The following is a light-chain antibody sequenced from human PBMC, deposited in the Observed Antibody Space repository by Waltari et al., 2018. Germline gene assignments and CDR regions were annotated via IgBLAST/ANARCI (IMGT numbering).Light chain of an antibody. CDR3: GVWDDSLNGVV. CDR2: GNN. CDR1: SFNIGSHT. Sequence: QSVLTQTPSASGTPGQRVPISCSGSSFNIGSHTVNWYQQLPGTAPKLIMFGNNHRPSGVPGRFSGSKSGTSASLAISGLQSEDEADYYCGVWDDSLNGVVFGGGTKLTVL. V-gene: IGLV1-44*01. J-gene: IGLJ2*01.